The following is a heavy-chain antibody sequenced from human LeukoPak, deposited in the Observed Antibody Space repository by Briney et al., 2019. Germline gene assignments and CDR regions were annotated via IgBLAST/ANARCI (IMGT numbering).Heavy chain of an antibody. V-gene: IGHV4-34*01. J-gene: IGHJ4*02. CDR2: INHSGST. CDR3: ARGGYLEPYDILTGSPPYFDH. CDR1: GGSFSGYY. Sequence: PSETLSLTCAVYGGSFSGYYWSWIRQPPGKGLEWIGEINHSGSTNYNPSLKSRVTISVDTSKNQFSLKLSSVTAADTAVYYCARGGYLEPYDILTGSPPYFDHWGQGTLVTVSS. D-gene: IGHD3-9*01.